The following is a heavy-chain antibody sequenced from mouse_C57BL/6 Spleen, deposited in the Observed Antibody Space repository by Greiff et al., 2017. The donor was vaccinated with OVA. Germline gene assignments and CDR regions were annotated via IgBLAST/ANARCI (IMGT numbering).Heavy chain of an antibody. CDR3: ARGNYCYGSSYDY. CDR2: IHPSSGGT. J-gene: IGHJ2*01. Sequence: QVQLQQPVAELVKPGASVKLSCKASGYTFTSYWMHWVKQRPGQGLEWIGIIHPSSGGTHYNEKFKSKATVTVDKSSSTAYMQLSSLTSEDSAVYYGARGNYCYGSSYDYWGQGTTLTVSS. CDR1: GYTFTSYW. D-gene: IGHD1-1*01. V-gene: IGHV1-64*01.